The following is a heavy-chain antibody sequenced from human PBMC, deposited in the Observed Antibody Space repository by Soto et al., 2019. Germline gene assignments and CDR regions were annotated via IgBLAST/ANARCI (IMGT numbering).Heavy chain of an antibody. CDR3: ARVPRAYSYVYPYSYYYHGIDV. CDR1: GFTFSSYS. D-gene: IGHD5-18*01. Sequence: GGSLRLSCAASGFTFSSYSMNWVRQAPGKGLEWVSSISSSSSYIYYADSVKGRFTISRDKAKNSLYLQMNSLRAEDTAVYYCARVPRAYSYVYPYSYYYHGIDVWGQGTTVTVSS. V-gene: IGHV3-21*01. CDR2: ISSSSSYI. J-gene: IGHJ6*02.